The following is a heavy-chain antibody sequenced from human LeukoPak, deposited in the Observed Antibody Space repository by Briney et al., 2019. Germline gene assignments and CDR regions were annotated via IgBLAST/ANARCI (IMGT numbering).Heavy chain of an antibody. CDR2: ISSSGSTI. CDR3: ARGEYSGSYYRD. J-gene: IGHJ4*02. CDR1: GFTFSSCE. D-gene: IGHD1-26*01. Sequence: PGGSLRLSCAASGFTFSSCEMNWVRQAPGEGLEWVSYISSSGSTIYYADAVKGRFTISRDNAKNSLYLQMNSLRADDTAVYYCARGEYSGSYYRDWGQGTLVTVSS. V-gene: IGHV3-48*03.